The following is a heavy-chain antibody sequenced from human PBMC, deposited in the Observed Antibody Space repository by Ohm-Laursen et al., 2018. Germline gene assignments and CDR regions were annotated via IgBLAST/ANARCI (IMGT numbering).Heavy chain of an antibody. CDR1: GGSFSGYY. J-gene: IGHJ3*02. CDR2: INHSGST. V-gene: IGHV4-34*01. CDR3: ARRGHAFDI. Sequence: SETLSLTCAVYGGSFSGYYWSWIRQPPGEGLEWIGEINHSGSTNYNPSLKSRVTISVDTSKNQFSLKLSSVTAADTAVYYCARRGHAFDIWGQGTMVTVSS.